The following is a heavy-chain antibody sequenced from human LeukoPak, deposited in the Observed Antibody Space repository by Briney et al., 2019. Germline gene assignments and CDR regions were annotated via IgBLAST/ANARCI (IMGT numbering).Heavy chain of an antibody. Sequence: GGSLRLSCAASGFTFSSYWMNWVRQAPGKGLEWVANIKQDGSEKYYVDSVKGRFTISRDNAKNSLYLQMNSLRAEDTAVYYCERGDYGDFHDYWGQGTLVTVSS. J-gene: IGHJ4*02. CDR3: ERGDYGDFHDY. D-gene: IGHD4-17*01. CDR2: IKQDGSEK. V-gene: IGHV3-7*01. CDR1: GFTFSSYW.